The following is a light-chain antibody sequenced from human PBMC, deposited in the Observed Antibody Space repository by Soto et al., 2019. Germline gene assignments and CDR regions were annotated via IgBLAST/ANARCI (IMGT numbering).Light chain of an antibody. CDR3: QQYNSWPRT. Sequence: DIKMTQSPSSLSASVGDRFTITCRANQSISDYLNWYQQKPGKAPKFLIYASSSLQSGVPSRFRGSGSGTDFTLTISSLQSEDFATYYCQQYNSWPRTFGQGTKVDIK. J-gene: IGKJ1*01. V-gene: IGKV1-39*01. CDR2: ASS. CDR1: QSISDY.